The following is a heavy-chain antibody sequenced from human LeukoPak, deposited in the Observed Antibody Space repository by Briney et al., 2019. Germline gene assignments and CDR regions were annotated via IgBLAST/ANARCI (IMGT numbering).Heavy chain of an antibody. Sequence: SETLSLTCNVSGGSISNHYWSWIRQPAGKGLEWIGRIYSSGTTNYNPSLKSRVTMSVDTSKNQFSLKLSSVTAADTAVYYCARVYYYYYGMDVWGQGTTVTVSS. CDR1: GGSISNHY. CDR2: IYSSGTT. CDR3: ARVYYYYYGMDV. J-gene: IGHJ6*02. V-gene: IGHV4-4*07.